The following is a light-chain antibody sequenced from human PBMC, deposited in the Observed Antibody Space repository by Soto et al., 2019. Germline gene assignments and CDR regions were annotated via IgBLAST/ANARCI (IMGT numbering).Light chain of an antibody. CDR3: QQYGSSPRT. CDR2: AAS. V-gene: IGKV3-20*01. Sequence: EIVMRQSPATLSVSPEESATLSCRASQSVRSSYLAWYQQTPGQTPRLLIYAASSRATGIPDRFSGSGSGTDFSLTISRLEAEDFAVYYCQQYGSSPRTFGQGTKV. CDR1: QSVRSSY. J-gene: IGKJ1*01.